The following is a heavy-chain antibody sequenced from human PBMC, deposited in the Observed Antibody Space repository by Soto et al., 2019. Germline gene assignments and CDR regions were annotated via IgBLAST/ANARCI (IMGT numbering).Heavy chain of an antibody. CDR3: ARDPYYYGSGSYIV. V-gene: IGHV4-59*12. D-gene: IGHD3-10*01. Sequence: SETLSLTCTVSGGSISSYYWSWIRQPPGKGLEWIGYIYYSGSTNYNPSLKSRVTISVDTSKNQFSLKLSSVTAADTAVYYCARDPYYYGSGSYIVWGQGTLVTVSS. J-gene: IGHJ4*02. CDR2: IYYSGST. CDR1: GGSISSYY.